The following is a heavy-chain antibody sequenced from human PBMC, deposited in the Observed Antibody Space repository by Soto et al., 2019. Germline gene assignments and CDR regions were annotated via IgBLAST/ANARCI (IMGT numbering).Heavy chain of an antibody. Sequence: QVQLVQSGDEVKKPGASVKVSCKASGYIFVNYGIAWVRQAPGQGLEWMGWISPYTGNTHSATKVQGSLTMITDTSTSTAYMDLGSLTSDDTAVYYCVMVDNYVTPAPQDVWGQGTTVTVSS. CDR1: GYIFVNYG. D-gene: IGHD3-16*01. J-gene: IGHJ6*02. CDR2: ISPYTGNT. CDR3: VMVDNYVTPAPQDV. V-gene: IGHV1-18*01.